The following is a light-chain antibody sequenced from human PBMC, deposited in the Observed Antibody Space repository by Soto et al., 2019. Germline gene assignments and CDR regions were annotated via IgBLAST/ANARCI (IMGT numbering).Light chain of an antibody. CDR3: ISYTSGTTLYV. Sequence: QSALTQPASVSGSPGQSVSIACTGTSSDIGTYKYVPWYQQHPGKAPKLMIYEVSNRPSGVSDRFSGSKSGNTASLTISGLQPEDEADYYCISYTSGTTLYVFGTGTKVTVL. CDR1: SSDIGTYKY. V-gene: IGLV2-14*01. CDR2: EVS. J-gene: IGLJ1*01.